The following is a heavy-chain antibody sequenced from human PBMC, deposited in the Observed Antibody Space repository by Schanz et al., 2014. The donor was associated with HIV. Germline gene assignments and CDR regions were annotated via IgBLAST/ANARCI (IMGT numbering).Heavy chain of an antibody. CDR3: ARDKDYTWATYRFPDS. V-gene: IGHV1-46*01. CDR2: INPSGGST. Sequence: QVQLVQSGAEVKKPGASVKVSCKASGYTFTSYAISWVRQAPGQGLEWMGIINPSGGSTTYAQKFQGRVSMTRDSSTNTVHMELRNLRSDDTAIYYCARDKDYTWATYRFPDSWGQGTVVTVSS. D-gene: IGHD3-16*02. J-gene: IGHJ4*02. CDR1: GYTFTSYA.